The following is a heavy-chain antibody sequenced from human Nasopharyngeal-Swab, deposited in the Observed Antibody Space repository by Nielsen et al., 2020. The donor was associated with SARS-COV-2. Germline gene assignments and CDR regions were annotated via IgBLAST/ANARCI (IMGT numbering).Heavy chain of an antibody. D-gene: IGHD1-1*01. V-gene: IGHV3-74*01. CDR3: AREGSERGGAFDI. Sequence: GESLKISCAASGFTFSTYWMHWVRQPPGKGLLWVSRIDTDGTITDYADSVKGRFTISRDNAKNTLYLQMNSLRAEDTAVYYCAREGSERGGAFDIWGQGTMVAVSS. CDR1: GFTFSTYW. J-gene: IGHJ3*02. CDR2: IDTDGTIT.